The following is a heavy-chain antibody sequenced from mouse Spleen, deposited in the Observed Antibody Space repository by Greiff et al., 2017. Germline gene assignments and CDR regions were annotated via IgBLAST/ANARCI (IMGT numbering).Heavy chain of an antibody. V-gene: IGHV3-8*01. CDR2: ISYSGST. Sequence: EVKLQESGPGLAKPSQTLSLTSDYWNWIRKFPGNKLEYMGYISYSGSTYYNPSLKSRISITRDTSKNQYYLQLNSVTTEDTATYYCARYSSDYFDYWGQGTTLTVSS. J-gene: IGHJ2*01. CDR3: ARYSSDYFDY. D-gene: IGHD3-1*01. CDR1: SDY.